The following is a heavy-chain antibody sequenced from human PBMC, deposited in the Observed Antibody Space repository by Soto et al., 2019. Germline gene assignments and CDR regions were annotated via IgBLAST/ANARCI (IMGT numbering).Heavy chain of an antibody. V-gene: IGHV4-34*01. CDR1: GGSFSGYY. Sequence: QVQLQQWGAGLLKPSETLSLTCAVYGGSFSGYYWSWIRQPPGKGLEWIGEINHSGSTNYNPSLKSRVTISVDTSKNQSSLKLSSVTAADTAVYYCARGIQVVPFDYWGQGTLVTVSS. CDR2: INHSGST. CDR3: ARGIQVVPFDY. D-gene: IGHD2-8*01. J-gene: IGHJ4*02.